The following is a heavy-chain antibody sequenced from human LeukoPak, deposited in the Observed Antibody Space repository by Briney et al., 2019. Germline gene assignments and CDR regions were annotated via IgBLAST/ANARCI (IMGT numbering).Heavy chain of an antibody. CDR3: ARGPPDITGTTRWFDP. D-gene: IGHD1-7*01. V-gene: IGHV4-34*01. Sequence: SETLSLTCAVYGGSFSGYYWSWIRQPPGKGLEWIGEINHSGSTNYNPSLKSRVTIPVDTSKNQFSLKLSSVTAADTAVYYCARGPPDITGTTRWFDPWGQGTLVTVSS. J-gene: IGHJ5*02. CDR1: GGSFSGYY. CDR2: INHSGST.